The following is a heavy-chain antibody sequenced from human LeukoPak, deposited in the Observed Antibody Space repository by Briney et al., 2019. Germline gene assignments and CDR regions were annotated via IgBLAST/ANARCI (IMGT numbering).Heavy chain of an antibody. J-gene: IGHJ4*02. V-gene: IGHV3-23*01. CDR1: GGSISSST. CDR3: TKFDY. Sequence: LSLTCAVSGGSISSSTWWSWVRQPPGKGLEWVSTISTSDGSTFFADSVKGRFTISRDNSKNTLFLQMNSLRAEDTALYYCTKFDYWGQGALVTVSS. CDR2: ISTSDGST.